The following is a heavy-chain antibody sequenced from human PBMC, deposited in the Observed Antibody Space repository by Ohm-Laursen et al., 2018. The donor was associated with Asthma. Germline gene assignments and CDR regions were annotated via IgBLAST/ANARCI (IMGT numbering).Heavy chain of an antibody. CDR2: MPYDGKNE. CDR1: GFIFTSYG. CDR3: ASLRITNTKG. V-gene: IGHV3-30*03. J-gene: IGHJ4*02. D-gene: IGHD3-10*01. Sequence: SLRLSCAATGFIFTSYGIHWVRQAPGRGLEWVALMPYDGKNEKFVESVKGRFTLSRDNSKNTLYLQMNSLRAEDTAVYYCASLRITNTKGWGQGTLVTVSS.